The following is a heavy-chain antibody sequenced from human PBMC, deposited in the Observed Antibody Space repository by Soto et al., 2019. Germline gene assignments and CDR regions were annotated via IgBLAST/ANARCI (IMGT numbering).Heavy chain of an antibody. CDR3: ARKVVVPEALVEAHIVGPDS. Sequence: QVQLQESGPGLVKPSGTLSLTCAVSGGSISSSHWWTWVRQPPGKGLEWIGEISHSGSTNYNPSLRSRVTISVDMSKSHCPLRLTARSAADTAVYSGARKVVVPEALVEAHIVGPDSGGRGT. D-gene: IGHD2-15*01. CDR1: GGSISSSHW. J-gene: IGHJ5*01. CDR2: ISHSGST. V-gene: IGHV4-4*02.